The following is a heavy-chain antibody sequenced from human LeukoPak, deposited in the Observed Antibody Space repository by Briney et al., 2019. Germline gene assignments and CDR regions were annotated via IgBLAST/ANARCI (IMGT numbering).Heavy chain of an antibody. D-gene: IGHD1-26*01. J-gene: IGHJ4*02. CDR2: ISNSSRYI. Sequence: GGSLRLSCAASGFTFSSYTMNWVRQAPGKGLEWVSCISNSSRYICYADSVKGRFTISRDNAKNSLFLQMNSLRAEDTAVYFCARDGLVATTGDFDYWGLGTLVTVSS. CDR1: GFTFSSYT. CDR3: ARDGLVATTGDFDY. V-gene: IGHV3-21*01.